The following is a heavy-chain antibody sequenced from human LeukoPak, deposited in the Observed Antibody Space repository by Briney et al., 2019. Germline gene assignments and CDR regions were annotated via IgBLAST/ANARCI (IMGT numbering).Heavy chain of an antibody. V-gene: IGHV4-30-4*01. CDR1: GGSISSGDYY. CDR3: ALRGSYYDSSGYRSVGAFDI. Sequence: PSQTLSLTCTVSGGSISSGDYYWSWIRQPPGKGLEWIGYIYYSGSTYYNPSLKSRVTMSVDTSKNQFSLKLSSVTAADTAVYYCALRGSYYDSSGYRSVGAFDIWGQGTMVTVSS. CDR2: IYYSGST. J-gene: IGHJ3*02. D-gene: IGHD3-22*01.